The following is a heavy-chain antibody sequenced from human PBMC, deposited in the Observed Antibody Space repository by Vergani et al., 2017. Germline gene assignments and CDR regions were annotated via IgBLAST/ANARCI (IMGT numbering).Heavy chain of an antibody. Sequence: EVQLLESGGGLVQPGGSLRLSCAASGFTFSSYAISWVRQAPGKGLEWVSAISGSGGSTYYADSVKGRFTISRDNSKNTLYLQMNSLRAEDTAVYYCAKDATYYDFWSGPGGIDYWGQGTLVTVSS. CDR3: AKDATYYDFWSGPGGIDY. CDR1: GFTFSSYA. J-gene: IGHJ4*02. CDR2: ISGSGGST. D-gene: IGHD3-3*01. V-gene: IGHV3-23*01.